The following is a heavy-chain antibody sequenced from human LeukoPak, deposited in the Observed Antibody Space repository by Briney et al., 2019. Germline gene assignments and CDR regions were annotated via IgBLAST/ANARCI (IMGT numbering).Heavy chain of an antibody. Sequence: GGSLRLSCAASGFTFSSYGMHWVRQAPGKGLEWVAVIWSDGRDKYYADSVKGRFTISRDNSKNTLYLQMNSLRAGDTAVYFCARAVGVTRSGFDPWGQGTLVTVSS. CDR2: IWSDGRDK. V-gene: IGHV3-33*01. CDR1: GFTFSSYG. J-gene: IGHJ5*02. CDR3: ARAVGVTRSGFDP. D-gene: IGHD1-26*01.